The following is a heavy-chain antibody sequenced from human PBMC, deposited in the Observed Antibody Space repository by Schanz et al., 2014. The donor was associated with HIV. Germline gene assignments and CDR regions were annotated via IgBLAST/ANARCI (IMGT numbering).Heavy chain of an antibody. Sequence: QVQLVESGGGVVQPGRSLRLSCAASGFTFSSYGMHWVRQAPGKGLEWVAVIWFDGRNKYYGDSVKGRFMISRVNSNNTLYLQMNSLRAEDTAVYFCTRGRFLERGGMDVWGQGTAVTVSS. CDR1: GFTFSSYG. J-gene: IGHJ6*02. V-gene: IGHV3-33*01. D-gene: IGHD3-3*01. CDR2: IWFDGRNK. CDR3: TRGRFLERGGMDV.